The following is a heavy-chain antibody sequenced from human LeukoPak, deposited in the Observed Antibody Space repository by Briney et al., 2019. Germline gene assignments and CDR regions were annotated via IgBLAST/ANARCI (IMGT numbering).Heavy chain of an antibody. CDR1: GGSIAVNHYN. D-gene: IGHD6-6*01. Sequence: SETLSPTCSVSGGSIAVNHYNWGWIRQPPGKGLEWIGSGLYTGNTYSNPSLRSRVTISVDTSKNEFSLKMNSVTAADTAVYYCAREHRSSKYFDSWGQGALMIVSS. J-gene: IGHJ4*02. CDR3: AREHRSSKYFDS. CDR2: GLYTGNT. V-gene: IGHV4-39*02.